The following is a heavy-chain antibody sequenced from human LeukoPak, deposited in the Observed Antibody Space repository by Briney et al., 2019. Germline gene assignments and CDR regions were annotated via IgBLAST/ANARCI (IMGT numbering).Heavy chain of an antibody. V-gene: IGHV1-2*02. CDR2: INPNSGGT. D-gene: IGHD3-16*01. CDR3: ARVAITSPGPPPFDP. CDR1: GYTFTGYY. J-gene: IGHJ5*02. Sequence: ASVKVSCKASGYTFTGYYMHWVRQAPGQGLEWMGWINPNSGGTNYAQKFQGRVTMTRDTSISTAYMELSRLRSDDTAVYYCARVAITSPGPPPFDPWGQGTLVTVSS.